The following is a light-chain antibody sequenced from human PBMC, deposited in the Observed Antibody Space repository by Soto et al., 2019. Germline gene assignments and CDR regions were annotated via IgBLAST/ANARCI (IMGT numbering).Light chain of an antibody. Sequence: EIVMTQSPATLSVSPWGRATLSCRASQSISGALAWYQQKPGQAPRLLIYGASTRATSFPARFSGSGSGTEFTLTISSLQSEDFAVYYCQQYNNWPPWTFGQGTKVDIK. CDR1: QSISGA. CDR2: GAS. CDR3: QQYNNWPPWT. V-gene: IGKV3-15*01. J-gene: IGKJ1*01.